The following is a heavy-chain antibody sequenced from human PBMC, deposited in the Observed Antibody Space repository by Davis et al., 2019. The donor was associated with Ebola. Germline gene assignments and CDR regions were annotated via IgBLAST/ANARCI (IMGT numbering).Heavy chain of an antibody. D-gene: IGHD6-25*01. J-gene: IGHJ6*02. CDR2: ISAYNGNT. Sequence: ASVKVSCKASGYTFTSYGISWVRQAPGQGLEWMGWISAYNGNTNYAQKLQGRVTMTTDTSTSTAYMELRSLRSEDTAMYYCASSASYYYGMDVWGQGTTVTVSS. CDR3: ASSASYYYGMDV. CDR1: GYTFTSYG. V-gene: IGHV1-18*01.